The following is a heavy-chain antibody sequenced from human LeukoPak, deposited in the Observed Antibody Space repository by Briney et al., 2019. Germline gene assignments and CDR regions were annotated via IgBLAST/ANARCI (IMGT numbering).Heavy chain of an antibody. CDR2: MNPNSGNT. CDR3: ARGLTVTTRLAGY. V-gene: IGHV1-8*01. CDR1: GYTFTSYD. Sequence: ASVKVSCKASGYTFTSYDINWVRQATGQGLEWMGWMNPNSGNTDYAQKFQGRVTMTRNTSISTAYMELSSLRSEDTAMYYCARGLTVTTRLAGYWGQGTLVTVPS. D-gene: IGHD4-17*01. J-gene: IGHJ4*02.